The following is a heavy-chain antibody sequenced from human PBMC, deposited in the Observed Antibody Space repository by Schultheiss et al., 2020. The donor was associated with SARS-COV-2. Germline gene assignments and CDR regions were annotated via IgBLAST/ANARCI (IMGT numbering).Heavy chain of an antibody. Sequence: SETLSLTCAVYGGSFSGYYWSWIRQPPGKGLEWIGSIYYSGSTYYNPSLKSRVTISVDTSKNQFSLKLSSVTAADTAVYYCARGITDCSSTSCSPFDPWGQGTLVTVSS. CDR1: GGSFSGYY. J-gene: IGHJ5*02. CDR2: IYYSGST. V-gene: IGHV4-34*01. CDR3: ARGITDCSSTSCSPFDP. D-gene: IGHD2-2*01.